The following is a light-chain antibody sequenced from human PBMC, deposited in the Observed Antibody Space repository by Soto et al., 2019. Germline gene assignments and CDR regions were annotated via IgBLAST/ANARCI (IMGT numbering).Light chain of an antibody. Sequence: QTVVTHETSFSVSPGGTVTLTCGLSSGSVSTNYYPSWHQQTPGQAPRTLIYSTNIRSSGVPDRFSGSILGNKAALTIAGAQADDESDYYCVLYMTSGISVFGGGTQLTVL. J-gene: IGLJ7*01. V-gene: IGLV8-61*01. CDR3: VLYMTSGISV. CDR2: STN. CDR1: SGSVSTNYY.